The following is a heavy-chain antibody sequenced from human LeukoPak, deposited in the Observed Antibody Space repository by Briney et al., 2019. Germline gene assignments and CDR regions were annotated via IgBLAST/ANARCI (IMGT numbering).Heavy chain of an antibody. CDR3: ARGVPKTSYYYYYMDV. Sequence: GGSLRLSCAVSGFTLSNYSMNWVRQAPGKGLEWISYVSGSGFTIHYADSVKGRFTISRDNAKNSLYLQMNSLRAEDTAVYYCARGVPKTSYYYYYMDVWGKGTTVTVSS. V-gene: IGHV3-48*01. CDR1: GFTLSNYS. CDR2: VSGSGFTI. J-gene: IGHJ6*03. D-gene: IGHD4-11*01.